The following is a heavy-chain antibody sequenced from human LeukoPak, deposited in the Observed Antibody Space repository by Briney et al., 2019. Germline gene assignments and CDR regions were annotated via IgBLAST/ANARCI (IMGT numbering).Heavy chain of an antibody. Sequence: PSETLSLTCTVSGGSISSYYWSWIRQPPGKGLEWIGYIYYSGSTNYNPSLKSRVTISVDTSKNQFSLKLSSVTAADTAVYYCARATPKLLWFGEPTTGPFDYWGQGTLVTVSS. V-gene: IGHV4-59*01. D-gene: IGHD3-10*01. CDR3: ARATPKLLWFGEPTTGPFDY. CDR2: IYYSGST. CDR1: GGSISSYY. J-gene: IGHJ4*02.